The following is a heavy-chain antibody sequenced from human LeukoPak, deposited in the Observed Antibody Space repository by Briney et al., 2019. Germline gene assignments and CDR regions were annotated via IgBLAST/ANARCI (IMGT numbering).Heavy chain of an antibody. CDR1: GFTFDDYT. J-gene: IGHJ4*02. CDR3: AKDAELDY. Sequence: PGGSLRLSCAASGFTFDDYTMHWVRHAPGKGLEWVSLSWNGDITYYADSVQGRFTISRDNNKNSLYLQMNRLRAEDTALYYCAKDAELDYWGQGTLVTVST. CDR2: SWNGDIT. V-gene: IGHV3-43*01.